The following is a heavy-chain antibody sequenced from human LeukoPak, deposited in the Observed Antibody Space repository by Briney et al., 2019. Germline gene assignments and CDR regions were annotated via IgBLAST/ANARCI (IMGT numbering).Heavy chain of an antibody. V-gene: IGHV3-21*03. J-gene: IGHJ4*02. Sequence: GGSLRLSCAASGFTFSSYSMNWVRQAPGKGLEWVSSISSSSYIYYADSVKGRFTISRDNAKNSLYLQMNSLRAEDTAVYYCARDESFATSSSWADYWGQGTLVTVSS. CDR1: GFTFSSYS. D-gene: IGHD6-13*01. CDR2: ISSSSYI. CDR3: ARDESFATSSSWADY.